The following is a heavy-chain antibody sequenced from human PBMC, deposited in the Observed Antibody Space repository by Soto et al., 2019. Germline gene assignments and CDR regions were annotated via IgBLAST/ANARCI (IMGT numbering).Heavy chain of an antibody. CDR3: ARDSSSWNFDY. CDR1: GFTFSSFS. CDR2: ITSSSITI. J-gene: IGHJ4*02. D-gene: IGHD6-13*01. V-gene: IGHV3-48*02. Sequence: GGSLRLSCAASGFTFSSFSMNWVRQAPGKGLEWLSYITSSSITIYYADSVKGRFTISRDNAKNSLYLQTNSLRDEDTAVYYCARDSSSWNFDYWGQGALVTVSS.